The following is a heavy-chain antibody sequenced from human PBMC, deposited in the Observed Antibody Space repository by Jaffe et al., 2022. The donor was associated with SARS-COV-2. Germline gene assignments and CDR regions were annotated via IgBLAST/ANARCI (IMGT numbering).Heavy chain of an antibody. CDR2: IKSKTDGGTT. J-gene: IGHJ6*02. D-gene: IGHD4-17*01. CDR3: TTLTRYGDYYYYGMDV. CDR1: GFTFSNAW. V-gene: IGHV3-15*01. Sequence: EVQLVESGGGLVKPGGSLRLSCAASGFTFSNAWMSWVRQAPGKGLEWVGRIKSKTDGGTTDYAAPVKGRFTISRDDSKNTLYLQMNSLKTEDTAVYYCTTLTRYGDYYYYGMDVWGQGTTVTVSS.